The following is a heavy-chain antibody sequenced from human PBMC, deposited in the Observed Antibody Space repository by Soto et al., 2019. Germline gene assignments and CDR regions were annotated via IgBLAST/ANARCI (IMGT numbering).Heavy chain of an antibody. D-gene: IGHD3-3*01. Sequence: QVQLVQSGVEVKKPGASVNVSCKASGYTFTRYGIAWVQQAPGQGLEWMGWISGYNGNRNYVEKFQGRLTMTTDTATSTAYMELRSLRSDDTAVYYCAKIAVFGIVLGGKGLDPWGQGTLVIVSS. V-gene: IGHV1-18*01. CDR2: ISGYNGNR. J-gene: IGHJ5*02. CDR3: AKIAVFGIVLGGKGLDP. CDR1: GYTFTRYG.